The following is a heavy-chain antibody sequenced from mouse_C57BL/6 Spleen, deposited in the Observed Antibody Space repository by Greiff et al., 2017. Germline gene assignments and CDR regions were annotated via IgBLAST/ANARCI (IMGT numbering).Heavy chain of an antibody. J-gene: IGHJ4*01. CDR1: GYTFTDYN. CDR2: INPNTGGT. D-gene: IGHD2-2*01. CDR3: ARRENGYDYAMDY. Sequence: VQLQQSGPELVKPGASVKIPCKASGYTFTDYNMDWVKQSHGKSLEWIGDINPNTGGTIYNQKFKGKATLTVDKSSSTAYMELRSLTSEDTAVYYCARRENGYDYAMDYWGQGTSVTVSS. V-gene: IGHV1-18*01.